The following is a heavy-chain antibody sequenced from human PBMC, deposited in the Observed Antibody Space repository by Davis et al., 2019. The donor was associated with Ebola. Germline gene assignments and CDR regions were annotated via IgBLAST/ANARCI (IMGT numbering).Heavy chain of an antibody. CDR3: ARALSLAAGVYWYFDL. V-gene: IGHV1-8*01. CDR2: MNPNSGNT. Sequence: AASVKVSCKASGYTFTSYDVNWVRQATGQGLEWMGWMNPNSGNTGYAQKFQGRVTMTRNTSISTAYMELSSLRSEDTALYYCARALSLAAGVYWYFDLWGRGTQVTVSS. D-gene: IGHD6-13*01. J-gene: IGHJ2*01. CDR1: GYTFTSYD.